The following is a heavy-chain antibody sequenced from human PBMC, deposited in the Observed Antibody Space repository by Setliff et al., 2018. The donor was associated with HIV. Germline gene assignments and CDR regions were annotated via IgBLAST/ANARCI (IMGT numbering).Heavy chain of an antibody. CDR3: AKERGSWSGVGAARRAFDI. Sequence: SLRLSCAASGFTFSSYSMTWIRQAPGKGLEWVAVISYDGTNKYFADSVKGRFTISRDNPKNTLYLQMNSLRAEDTAVYYCAKERGSWSGVGAARRAFDIWGQGTMVTVSS. CDR1: GFTFSSYS. V-gene: IGHV3-30*18. D-gene: IGHD2-8*01. J-gene: IGHJ3*02. CDR2: ISYDGTNK.